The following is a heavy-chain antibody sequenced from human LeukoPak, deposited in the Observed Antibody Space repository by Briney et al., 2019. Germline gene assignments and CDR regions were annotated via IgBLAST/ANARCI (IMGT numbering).Heavy chain of an antibody. CDR1: GYTFTSYD. D-gene: IGHD6-6*01. CDR2: MNPNSGNT. Sequence: ASVNVSCKASGYTFTSYDINWVRQATGQGLEWMGWMNPNSGNTGYAQKFQGRVTMTRNTSISTAYMELSSLRSEDTAVYYCARASPLYYYYGMDVWGQGTTVTVSS. J-gene: IGHJ6*02. CDR3: ARASPLYYYYGMDV. V-gene: IGHV1-8*01.